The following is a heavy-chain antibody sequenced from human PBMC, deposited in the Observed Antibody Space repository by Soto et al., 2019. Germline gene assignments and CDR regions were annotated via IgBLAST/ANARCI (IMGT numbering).Heavy chain of an antibody. D-gene: IGHD5-12*01. CDR2: IIPMFGTA. Sequence: GSSVNISCKASGFTLSSYDISWVRQAPGQGLEWMGGIIPMFGTANYAQKLQGRVTITADESTSTAYMELSSLRSEGTAVYYCAFSVPPYPETKYYQGCSGAHRECWDQG. CDR1: GFTLSSYD. CDR3: AFSVPPYPETKYYQGCSGAHREC. V-gene: IGHV1-69*13. J-gene: IGHJ4*02.